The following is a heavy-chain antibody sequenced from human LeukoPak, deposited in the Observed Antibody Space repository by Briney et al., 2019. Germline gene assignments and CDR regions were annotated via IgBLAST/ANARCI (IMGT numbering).Heavy chain of an antibody. D-gene: IGHD2-21*01. CDR2: IIPIFGTA. V-gene: IGHV1-69*05. J-gene: IGHJ6*03. CDR3: ARDAYCGGDCYSSDMDV. Sequence: GSSVKVSCKASGGTFSSYAISWVRQAPGQGLEWMGGIIPIFGTANYAQKFQGRVTITTDESTSTAYMELSSLRSEDTAVYYCARDAYCGGDCYSSDMDVWGKGTTVTVSS. CDR1: GGTFSSYA.